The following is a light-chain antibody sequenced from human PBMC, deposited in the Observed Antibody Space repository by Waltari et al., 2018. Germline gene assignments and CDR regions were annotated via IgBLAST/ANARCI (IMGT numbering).Light chain of an antibody. V-gene: IGKV3-15*01. CDR3: QQYHNWPSYT. CDR2: GAS. Sequence: EIVMTQSPVTLSVSPGARVTLSCRASQSIGSHLAWYQQKPGQPPRLLIYGASTRASGIPARFSGSGSETDFTLTISSLQSEDSALYYCQQYHNWPSYTFGQGTKLEIK. J-gene: IGKJ2*01. CDR1: QSIGSH.